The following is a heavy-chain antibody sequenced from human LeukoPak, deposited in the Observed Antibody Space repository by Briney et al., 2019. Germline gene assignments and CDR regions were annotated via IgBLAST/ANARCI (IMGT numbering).Heavy chain of an antibody. V-gene: IGHV4-61*08. Sequence: PSQTLSLTCTVSGGSISSGGYYWSWIRQPPGKGLEWIGYIYYSGSTNYNPSLKSRVTISVDTSKNQFSLKLSSVTAADTAVYYCARVVVTRPLIGLLWSSFDYWGQGTLVTVSS. J-gene: IGHJ4*02. CDR3: ARVVVTRPLIGLLWSSFDY. CDR2: IYYSGST. D-gene: IGHD3-10*01. CDR1: GGSISSGGYY.